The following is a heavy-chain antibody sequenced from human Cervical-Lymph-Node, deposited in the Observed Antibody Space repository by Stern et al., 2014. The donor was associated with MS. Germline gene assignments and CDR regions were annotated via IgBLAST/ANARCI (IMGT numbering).Heavy chain of an antibody. Sequence: ESGPTLVKPTQTLTLTCTFSGFSLTTSGVGVGWIRQPPGKALEWLVLIYGDDDTRYNPSLRTRLTITRDTSRNQVVLTLTNMNPVDTATYFCARIDPDFGDYYFDYWGQGTLVAVSS. CDR2: IYGDDDT. V-gene: IGHV2-5*02. J-gene: IGHJ4*02. CDR3: ARIDPDFGDYYFDY. CDR1: GFSLTTSGVG. D-gene: IGHD4-17*01.